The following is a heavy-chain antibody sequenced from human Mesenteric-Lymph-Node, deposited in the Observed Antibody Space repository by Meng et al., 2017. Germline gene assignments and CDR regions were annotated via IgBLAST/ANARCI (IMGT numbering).Heavy chain of an antibody. CDR2: IWYDGSNE. CDR3: ARDHSSGYIDY. J-gene: IGHJ4*02. V-gene: IGHV3-33*01. Sequence: GGSLRLSCATSGFTFSAFGIHWVRQAPGKGLEWVAVIWYDGSNEYYADSVKGRFTISRDNTKNTLDLQMNSLRTEDTALYYCARDHSSGYIDYWGQGTLVTVS. CDR1: GFTFSAFG. D-gene: IGHD3-22*01.